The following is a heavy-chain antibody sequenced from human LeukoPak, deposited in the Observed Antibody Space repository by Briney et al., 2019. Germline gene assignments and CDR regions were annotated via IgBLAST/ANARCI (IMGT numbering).Heavy chain of an antibody. CDR3: AAGGPFDY. V-gene: IGHV3-53*01. D-gene: IGHD4-23*01. CDR1: GFTVSSNY. Sequence: PGGSLRLSCAASGFTVSSNYMSWVRQAPGKGLEWVSVIDSGGRTDYADSGKGRFTISRDNSKNTLYLQMNSLRAEDTAVYYCAAGGPFDYWGQGTLVTVSS. CDR2: IDSGGRT. J-gene: IGHJ4*02.